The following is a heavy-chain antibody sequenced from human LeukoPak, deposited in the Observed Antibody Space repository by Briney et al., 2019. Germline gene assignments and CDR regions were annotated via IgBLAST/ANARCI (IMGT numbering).Heavy chain of an antibody. D-gene: IGHD2-15*01. CDR2: ISYDESDK. Sequence: GGSLRLSCAASGFTFSNYCMHWVRQAPGKGLELVAVISYDESDKYYADSVKGRFTISRDNSKNTLYLQMNSLRPEDTAVYYCAKGVVAATNAAYYGMDVWGQGTTVTVSS. V-gene: IGHV3-30*18. CDR1: GFTFSNYC. J-gene: IGHJ6*02. CDR3: AKGVVAATNAAYYGMDV.